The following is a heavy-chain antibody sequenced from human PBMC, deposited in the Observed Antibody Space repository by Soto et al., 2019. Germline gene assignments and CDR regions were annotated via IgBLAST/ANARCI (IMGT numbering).Heavy chain of an antibody. CDR3: AKTDWLDT. J-gene: IGHJ5*02. D-gene: IGHD2-21*02. V-gene: IGHV3-74*01. CDR1: GFSVSSSW. CDR2: IKYDGTLT. Sequence: EVQLVESGGALVQPGGSLRLSCAASGFSVSSSWMHWVRQPPGKGLMWVSRIKYDGTLTSYAVSVKGRFTISRDTAKNTLYLQMNSLRAEDTAVYYCAKTDWLDTWGQGTLVIVSS.